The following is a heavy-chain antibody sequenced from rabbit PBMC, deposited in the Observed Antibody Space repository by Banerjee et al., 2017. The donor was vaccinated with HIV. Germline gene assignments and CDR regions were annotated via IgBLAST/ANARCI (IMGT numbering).Heavy chain of an antibody. V-gene: IGHV1S45*01. D-gene: IGHD1-1*01. Sequence: EESGGDLVKPEGSLTLTCTASGFSFSSSNWICWVRQAPGKGLEWIACIAGGSSGSTNYANWAKGRFTISKTSPTTVTLQMTSLAAADTATYFCARSGTSSSDDHRSFNLWGPGTLVTVS. CDR1: GFSFSSSNW. J-gene: IGHJ4*01. CDR2: IAGGSSGST. CDR3: ARSGTSSSDDHRSFNL.